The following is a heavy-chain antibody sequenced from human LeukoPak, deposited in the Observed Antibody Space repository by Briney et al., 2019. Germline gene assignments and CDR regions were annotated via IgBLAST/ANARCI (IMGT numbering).Heavy chain of an antibody. CDR3: ARAGYSGYDTPLEYVY. CDR2: IYHSGST. Sequence: SETLSLTCAVSGYSISSGYYWGWIRQPPGKGLEWIGSIYHSGSTYYNPSLKSRVTISVDTSKNQFSLKLSSVTAADTAVYYCARAGYSGYDTPLEYVYWGQGTLVTVSS. V-gene: IGHV4-38-2*01. J-gene: IGHJ4*02. CDR1: GYSISSGYY. D-gene: IGHD5-12*01.